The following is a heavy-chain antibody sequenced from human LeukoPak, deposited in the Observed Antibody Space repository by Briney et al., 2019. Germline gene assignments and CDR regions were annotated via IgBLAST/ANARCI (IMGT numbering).Heavy chain of an antibody. CDR3: ATGFWSGNYVGY. CDR1: GYTLTELS. D-gene: IGHD3-3*01. Sequence: ASVKVSCKVSGYTLTELSMHWVRQAPGKGLEWMGGFDPEDGETIYAQKFQGRVTMTEDTSTDTAYMELSSLRSEDTAVYYCATGFWSGNYVGYWGQGTLVTVSS. V-gene: IGHV1-24*01. CDR2: FDPEDGET. J-gene: IGHJ4*02.